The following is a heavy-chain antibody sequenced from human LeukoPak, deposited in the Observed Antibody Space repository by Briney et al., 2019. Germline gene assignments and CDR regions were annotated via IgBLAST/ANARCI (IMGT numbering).Heavy chain of an antibody. Sequence: PGGSLRLSCAASGFSFTTYAMSWVRQAPGKGLEWVSAISGSGDSTYYADSVNGRFTISRDNSNNTLYLQTNSLRAEDTAVYYCAKGAASRGYTYVANWGQGTLVTVSS. V-gene: IGHV3-23*01. CDR2: ISGSGDST. D-gene: IGHD5-18*01. CDR3: AKGAASRGYTYVAN. CDR1: GFSFTTYA. J-gene: IGHJ4*02.